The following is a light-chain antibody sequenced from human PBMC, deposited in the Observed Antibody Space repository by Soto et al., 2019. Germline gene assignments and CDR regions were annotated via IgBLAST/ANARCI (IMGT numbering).Light chain of an antibody. CDR2: EVN. Sequence: LTQPPSASGSPGQSVAISCTGTSSDVGGYNYVSWYQQHPGKAPKLMIYEVNKRPSGVPDRFSGSKSGNTASLTVSGLQDEDEADYYCSSYAGSSNVFGTGTKVTV. CDR3: SSYAGSSNV. V-gene: IGLV2-8*01. CDR1: SSDVGGYNY. J-gene: IGLJ1*01.